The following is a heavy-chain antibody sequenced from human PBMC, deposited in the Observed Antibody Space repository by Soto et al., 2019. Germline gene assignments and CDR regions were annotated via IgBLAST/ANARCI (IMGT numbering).Heavy chain of an antibody. J-gene: IGHJ5*02. CDR2: INHSGGT. CDR1: GGSFSGYY. Sequence: QVQLQQWGAGLLKPSETLSLTCAVYGGSFSGYYWSWIRQPPGKGLEWIGEINHSGGTNYNPSLKSRVTISVDTSKNQFSLKLSSVTAADTAVYYCARARRFDPWGQGTLVTVSS. V-gene: IGHV4-34*01. CDR3: ARARRFDP.